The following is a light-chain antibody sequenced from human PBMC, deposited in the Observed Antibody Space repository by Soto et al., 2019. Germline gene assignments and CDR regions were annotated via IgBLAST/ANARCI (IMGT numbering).Light chain of an antibody. CDR2: AAS. J-gene: IGKJ1*01. CDR3: QQSYSTRGT. CDR1: QSISSY. Sequence: DIQMTQSPSSLSASVGDRVTITCRASQSISSYLNWYQQKPGKAPKHLIYAASSLQSGVPTRFSGSGSGTDFTLTISSLQPEDFATYYCQQSYSTRGTFGQGTKVEIK. V-gene: IGKV1-39*01.